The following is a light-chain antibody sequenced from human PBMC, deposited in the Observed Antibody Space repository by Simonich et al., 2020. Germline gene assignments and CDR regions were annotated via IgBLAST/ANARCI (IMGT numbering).Light chain of an antibody. Sequence: DIVMTQSPDSLAVSLGERATINCKSRQSVLYSSNNKNYLAWYQQKPGQPPKLLIYWASTRESGVPDRFRGSGSGTDFTLTIRSLQAEDVAVYYCQQYYSTPWTFGQGTKVEIK. CDR1: QSVLYSSNNKNY. CDR3: QQYYSTPWT. J-gene: IGKJ1*01. CDR2: WAS. V-gene: IGKV4-1*01.